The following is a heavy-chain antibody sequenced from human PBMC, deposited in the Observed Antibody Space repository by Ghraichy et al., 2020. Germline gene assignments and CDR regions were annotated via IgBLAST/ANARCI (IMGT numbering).Heavy chain of an antibody. CDR2: INAGNGNT. V-gene: IGHV1-3*01. D-gene: IGHD6-19*01. J-gene: IGHJ4*02. CDR3: ARATVAKYSSGFSDLDY. Sequence: ASVKVSCKASGYTFTSYAMHWVRQAPGQRLEWMGWINAGNGNTKYSQKFQGRVTITRDTSASTAYMELSSLRSEDTAVYYCARATVAKYSSGFSDLDYWGQGTLVTVSS. CDR1: GYTFTSYA.